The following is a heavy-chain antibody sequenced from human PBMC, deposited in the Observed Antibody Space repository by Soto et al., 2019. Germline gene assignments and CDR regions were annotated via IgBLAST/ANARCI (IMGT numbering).Heavy chain of an antibody. CDR1: GYTFFTYD. Sequence: QVHLVQSGVEVKTPGASVKVSSQASGYTFFTYDISWVRQAPGQGREWMGWISTYSGDTKYAQKFQGRVTMTTDTSTTTASLELRSLRSDDTAVYYCARHHGPTTSENWFDPWGQGTLVTVSS. CDR3: ARHHGPTTSENWFDP. CDR2: ISTYSGDT. J-gene: IGHJ5*02. D-gene: IGHD5-12*01. V-gene: IGHV1-18*01.